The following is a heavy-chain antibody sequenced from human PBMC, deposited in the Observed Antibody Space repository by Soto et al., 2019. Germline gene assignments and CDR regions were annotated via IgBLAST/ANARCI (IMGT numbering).Heavy chain of an antibody. D-gene: IGHD1-26*01. CDR1: GFTFSSYA. CDR2: ISYGGSNK. CDR3: ARVKNMGGSYDYYYYYGMDV. V-gene: IGHV3-30-3*01. Sequence: LRLSCAASGFTFSSYAMHWVRQAPGKGLEWVAVISYGGSNKYYADSVKGRFTISRDNSKNTLYLQMNSLRAEDTAVYYCARVKNMGGSYDYYYYYGMDVWGQGTTVTVSS. J-gene: IGHJ6*02.